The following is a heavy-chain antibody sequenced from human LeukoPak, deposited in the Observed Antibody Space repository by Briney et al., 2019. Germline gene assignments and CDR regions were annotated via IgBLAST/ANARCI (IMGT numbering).Heavy chain of an antibody. CDR3: ARDRGWGAYDI. CDR1: GFTFISFW. J-gene: IGHJ3*02. D-gene: IGHD6-19*01. Sequence: GGSLRLSCAASGFTFISFWMTWVRQAPGRGLESVASMKSDGSAKNYVDSVKGRFTISRDNAKNSLYLQMNSLRGEDTSIYYCARDRGWGAYDIWGQGTMVTVSS. V-gene: IGHV3-7*01. CDR2: MKSDGSAK.